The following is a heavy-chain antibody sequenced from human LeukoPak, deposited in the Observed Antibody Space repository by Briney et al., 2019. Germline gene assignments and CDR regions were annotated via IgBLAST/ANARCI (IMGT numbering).Heavy chain of an antibody. CDR2: IYYSGST. J-gene: IGHJ6*04. D-gene: IGHD4-17*01. CDR3: ARAATQEIYGDYPNPYYYYYGMDV. CDR1: GGSISSYY. V-gene: IGHV4-59*01. Sequence: SETLSLTCTVPGGSISSYYWSWIRQPPGKGLEWIGYIYYSGSTNYNPSLKSRVTISVDTSKNQFSLKLSSVTAADTAVYYCARAATQEIYGDYPNPYYYYYGMDVWGKGTTVTVSS.